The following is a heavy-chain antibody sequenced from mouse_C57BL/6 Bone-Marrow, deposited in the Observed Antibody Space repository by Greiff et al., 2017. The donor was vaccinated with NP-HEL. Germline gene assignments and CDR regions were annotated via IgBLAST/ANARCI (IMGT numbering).Heavy chain of an antibody. CDR3: ARNDYGPAWFAY. CDR1: GFSLTSYA. V-gene: IGHV2-9-1*01. Sequence: QVQLKESGPGLVAPSQSLSITCTVSGFSLTSYAISWVRQPPGKGLEWLGVIWTGGGTNYNSAPKSRLSISKDNSKRHVFLKMNSLQTEDTARYYCARNDYGPAWFAYWGQGTLVTVSA. D-gene: IGHD1-1*01. CDR2: IWTGGGT. J-gene: IGHJ3*01.